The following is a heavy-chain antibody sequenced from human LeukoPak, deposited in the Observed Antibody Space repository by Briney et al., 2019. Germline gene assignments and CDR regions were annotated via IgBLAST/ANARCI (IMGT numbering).Heavy chain of an antibody. CDR3: AKSIVGSSWYPFDY. CDR2: LSGSGGST. D-gene: IGHD6-13*01. V-gene: IGHV3-23*01. J-gene: IGHJ4*02. CDR1: GVTFSNYA. Sequence: GGSLRLSCAASGVTFSNYAMSWVRQAPGKGLGWVSALSGSGGSTYYADSVKGRFTISRDNSKNTLYLQMNSLRVEDTAVYYCAKSIVGSSWYPFDYWGQGTLVTVSS.